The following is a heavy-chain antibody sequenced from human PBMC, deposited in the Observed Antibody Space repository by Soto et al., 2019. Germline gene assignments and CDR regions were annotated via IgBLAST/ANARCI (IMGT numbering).Heavy chain of an antibody. J-gene: IGHJ2*01. D-gene: IGHD3-22*01. CDR3: ASTKYDSSAYYYWYLGL. Sequence: QVQLVESGGGVVQPGRSLRLSCAASGFTFSTYGMHWVRQAPGKGLEWVSVIWYDGSNKYYADSVKGRFTISRDNSKNTLYLQMNSLRAEDTAVYYCASTKYDSSAYYYWYLGLWGRGTLVTVSS. CDR1: GFTFSTYG. V-gene: IGHV3-33*01. CDR2: IWYDGSNK.